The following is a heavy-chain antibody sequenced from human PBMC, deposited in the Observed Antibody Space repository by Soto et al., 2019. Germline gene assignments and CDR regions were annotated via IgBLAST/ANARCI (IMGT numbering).Heavy chain of an antibody. Sequence: QVQLVQSGAEVTKPGASMKVSCKASGYTFSSYGVTWVRQAPGQGLEWMGWISVYSGDTNYAQNLQGRVTMTTDTSTKTSYMDLRSLTFDDTAVYYCASTQGSGYCSSASCRTGMDVWGQGTTVTVSS. J-gene: IGHJ6*02. CDR2: ISVYSGDT. CDR1: GYTFSSYG. V-gene: IGHV1-18*01. D-gene: IGHD2-2*01. CDR3: ASTQGSGYCSSASCRTGMDV.